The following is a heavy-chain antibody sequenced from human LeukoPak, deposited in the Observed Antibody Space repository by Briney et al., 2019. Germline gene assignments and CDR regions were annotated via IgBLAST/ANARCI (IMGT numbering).Heavy chain of an antibody. CDR3: AIEPRVGATMDFDC. Sequence: GGSLRLSCAVSGFTVSSNYMSWVRQAPGKELEWVSVFYSGGSTYYADSVKGRFTISRDNAKNSLYLQMNSLRAEDTAVYYCAIEPRVGATMDFDCWGQGTLVTVSS. V-gene: IGHV3-66*01. J-gene: IGHJ4*02. CDR1: GFTVSSNY. CDR2: FYSGGST. D-gene: IGHD1-26*01.